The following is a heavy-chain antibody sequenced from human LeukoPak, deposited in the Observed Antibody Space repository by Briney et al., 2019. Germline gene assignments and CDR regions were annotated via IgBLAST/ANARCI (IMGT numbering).Heavy chain of an antibody. CDR1: GGTFSSYA. J-gene: IGHJ4*02. CDR2: IIPILGIA. V-gene: IGHV1-69*04. D-gene: IGHD3-10*01. Sequence: SVKVSCKASGGTFSSYAISWVRQAPGQGLEWMGRIIPILGIANYAQKFQGRVTITADKSTSTAYMELSSLRSEDTAVYYCARANTGRFGEPDPDYWGQGTLVTVSS. CDR3: ARANTGRFGEPDPDY.